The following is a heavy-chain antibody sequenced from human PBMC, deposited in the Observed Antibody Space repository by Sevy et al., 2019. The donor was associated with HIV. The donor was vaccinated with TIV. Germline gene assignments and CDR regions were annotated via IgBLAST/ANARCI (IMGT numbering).Heavy chain of an antibody. CDR1: GGSISSYY. V-gene: IGHV4-59*13. J-gene: IGHJ6*02. CDR2: IYYSGCT. CDR3: AREGSGVAGTPNYYGMDV. D-gene: IGHD6-19*01. Sequence: SETLSLTCTVSGGSISSYYWSWIRQPPGKGLEWIGYIYYSGCTNYNPSLKSRVTISVDTSKNQFSLKLSSVTAADTAVYYCAREGSGVAGTPNYYGMDVWGQGTTVTVSS.